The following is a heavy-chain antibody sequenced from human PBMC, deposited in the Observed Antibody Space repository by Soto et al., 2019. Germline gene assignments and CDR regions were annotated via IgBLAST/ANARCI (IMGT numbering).Heavy chain of an antibody. CDR2: ISYSGST. V-gene: IGHV4-59*12. CDR1: GGSISSYY. Sequence: SETLSLTCTVSGGSISSYYWTWIRQPPGKGLEWIGYISYSGSTSSNPSLKSRITISVDTSKNQFSLKLSSVTAADTAVYYCAREPRAWGQGTLVTVSS. CDR3: AREPRA. J-gene: IGHJ5*02.